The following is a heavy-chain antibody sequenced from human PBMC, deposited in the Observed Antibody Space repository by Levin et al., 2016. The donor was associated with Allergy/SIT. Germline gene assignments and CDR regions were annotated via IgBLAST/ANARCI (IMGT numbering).Heavy chain of an antibody. CDR3: ARHFDYDIFGDPFDI. V-gene: IGHV4-59*08. J-gene: IGHJ3*02. Sequence: WIRQPPGKGLECIGYIHNTGTINYNPSLRSRVTMSLDMSKNQLSLEVNSVTAADTAIYYCARHFDYDIFGDPFDIWGQGTMVTVSS. CDR2: IHNTGTI. D-gene: IGHD3-9*01.